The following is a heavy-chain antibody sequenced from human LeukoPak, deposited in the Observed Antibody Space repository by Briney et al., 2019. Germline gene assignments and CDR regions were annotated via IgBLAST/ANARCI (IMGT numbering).Heavy chain of an antibody. V-gene: IGHV4-34*01. D-gene: IGHD6-19*01. CDR3: ARVEVVAGRRSGAFDI. J-gene: IGHJ3*02. CDR1: SGSFSGYY. CDR2: INHGGIT. Sequence: SETLSLTCAVYSGSFSGYYWNWIRQPPGKGLEWIGEINHGGITNYNPSLKSRVTISVDASKKQFSLKVNSVTVADTAVYYCARVEVVAGRRSGAFDIWGQGTVVTVSS.